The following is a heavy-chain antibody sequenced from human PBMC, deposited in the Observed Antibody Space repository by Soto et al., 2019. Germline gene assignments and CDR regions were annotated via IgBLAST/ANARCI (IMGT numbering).Heavy chain of an antibody. Sequence: GASVKVSCKASGYTFTSYYMHWVRQAPGQGLKWKGIINPSGGSTSYAQKFQGRVTMTRDTSKSTVYMKLSSLRSEDTAVYYCKGVGGDYVDYEPIWGQGTLVTVSS. CDR3: KGVGGDYVDYEPI. D-gene: IGHD4-17*01. CDR2: INPSGGST. V-gene: IGHV1-46*01. CDR1: GYTFTSYY. J-gene: IGHJ4*02.